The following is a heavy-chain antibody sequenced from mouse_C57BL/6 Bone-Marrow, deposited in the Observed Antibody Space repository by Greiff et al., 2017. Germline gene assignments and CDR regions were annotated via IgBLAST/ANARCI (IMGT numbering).Heavy chain of an antibody. CDR3: ARELGHWYFDV. D-gene: IGHD4-1*01. J-gene: IGHJ1*03. V-gene: IGHV5-12*01. CDR1: GFTFSDYY. Sequence: VKLMESGGGLVQPGGSLKLSCAASGFTFSDYYMYWVRQTPEKRLEWVAYISNGGGSTYYPDTVKGRFTISRDNAKNTLYLQMSRLKSEDTAMYYCARELGHWYFDVWGTGTTVTVSS. CDR2: ISNGGGST.